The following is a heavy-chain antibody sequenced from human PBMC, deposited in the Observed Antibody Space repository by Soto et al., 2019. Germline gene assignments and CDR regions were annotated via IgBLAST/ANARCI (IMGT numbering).Heavy chain of an antibody. Sequence: QVQLVQSGAEVKKPGSSVKVSCKASGGTFSSYTISWVRQAPGQGLEWMGRIIPIHGIANYDQKFQGRVTITADKSTGTAYMELSSLSSEDTAGYYCARDQLAAAGFDYWGQGTLVTVSS. J-gene: IGHJ4*02. V-gene: IGHV1-69*08. D-gene: IGHD6-13*01. CDR3: ARDQLAAAGFDY. CDR1: GGTFSSYT. CDR2: IIPIHGIA.